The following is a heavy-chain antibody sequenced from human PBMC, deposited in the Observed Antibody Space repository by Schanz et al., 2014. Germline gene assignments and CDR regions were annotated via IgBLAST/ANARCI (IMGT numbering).Heavy chain of an antibody. Sequence: QVRLQESGPGLVRPSETLSLTCTVSGDSITHFYWSWIRQSPGKGLEWIGSIYYSGTTNYSPSLNSRVTISLDMSKKSFSLNLSSVTTADAAVYYCARDPWVGEKDAFDFWVQGTMVIVSS. CDR3: ARDPWVGEKDAFDF. V-gene: IGHV4-59*01. D-gene: IGHD3-10*01. CDR2: IYYSGTT. J-gene: IGHJ3*01. CDR1: GDSITHFY.